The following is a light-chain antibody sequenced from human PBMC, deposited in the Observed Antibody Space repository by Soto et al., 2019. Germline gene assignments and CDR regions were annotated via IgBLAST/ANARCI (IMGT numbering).Light chain of an antibody. CDR2: GAS. V-gene: IGKV3-20*01. J-gene: IGKJ2*03. CDR1: QRVTNDY. CDR3: QQYGRFYVYS. Sequence: ESVLTQSPGTLSLSPGERATLSRRASQRVTNDYLAWYQQKPGQAPRILIYGASNRPAGVPERFIGSGSGTEFTLTIGRLEPEDFAVYYCQQYGRFYVYSFGQGTRLE.